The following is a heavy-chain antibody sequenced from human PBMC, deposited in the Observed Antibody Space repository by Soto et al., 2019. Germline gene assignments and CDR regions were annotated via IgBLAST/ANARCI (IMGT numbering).Heavy chain of an antibody. Sequence: EVQLVESGGGLVKPGGSLRLSCAASGFTFSNAWMNWVRQAPGKGLEWVGRIKSKTDGGTTDYAAPVKGRFTISRDDSKNTLYLQMNSLKTEDTAVYYCTTDTGITIFGVVITTDYWGQGTLVTVSS. J-gene: IGHJ4*02. CDR2: IKSKTDGGTT. D-gene: IGHD3-3*01. CDR3: TTDTGITIFGVVITTDY. CDR1: GFTFSNAW. V-gene: IGHV3-15*07.